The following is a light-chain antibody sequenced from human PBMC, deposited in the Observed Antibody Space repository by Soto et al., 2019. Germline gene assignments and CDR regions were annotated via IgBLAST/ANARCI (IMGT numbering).Light chain of an antibody. CDR2: EVS. CDR1: SSDVGGYKY. CDR3: SSYTSTNTLA. J-gene: IGLJ1*01. V-gene: IGLV2-14*01. Sequence: QSVRTQPASVSGSPGQSITISCSGTSSDVGGYKYVSWYQQHPGKAPKLMIYEVSYRPSGVSNRFSGSKSGNTASLTISGLQAEDEADYYCSSYTSTNTLAFGTGTKVTVL.